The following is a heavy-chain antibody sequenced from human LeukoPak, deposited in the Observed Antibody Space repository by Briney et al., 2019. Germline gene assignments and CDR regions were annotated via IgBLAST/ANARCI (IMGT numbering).Heavy chain of an antibody. D-gene: IGHD2-21*02. V-gene: IGHV1-2*06. CDR2: INPNSGGA. CDR3: ARDFCGGDCYSRSTYMDV. CDR1: GYTFTGYY. Sequence: ASVKVSCKASGYTFTGYYMHWVRQAPGQGLEWMGRINPNSGGANYAQTFQGRVTMTRATSISTAYMELSRLRSDDTAVYYCARDFCGGDCYSRSTYMDVWGKGTTVTVSS. J-gene: IGHJ6*04.